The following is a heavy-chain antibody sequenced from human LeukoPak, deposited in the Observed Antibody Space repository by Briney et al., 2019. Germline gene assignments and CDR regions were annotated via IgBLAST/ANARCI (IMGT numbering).Heavy chain of an antibody. CDR2: ISRFGIT. CDR3: ARELLGAPTPGAY. D-gene: IGHD1-26*01. V-gene: IGHV4-4*02. J-gene: IGHJ4*02. Sequence: WVRQAPGKGLEWIAEISRFGITNYHPSLKSRVTMSLDRSKNQFSLELTSVTAADSGVYYCARELLGAPTPGAYWGQGTPVTVSS.